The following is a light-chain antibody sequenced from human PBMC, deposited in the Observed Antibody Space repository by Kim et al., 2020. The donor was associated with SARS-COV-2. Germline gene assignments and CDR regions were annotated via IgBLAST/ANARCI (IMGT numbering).Light chain of an antibody. CDR1: SSDVGAYEY. CDR3: SSYAGTNNVI. Sequence: GQSVAISCTGTSSDVGAYEYVSWYQQHPDKAPKLIIYEVNKRPSGVPDRFSGCKSGNTASLTVSGLQAEDEAEYYCSSYAGTNNVIFGGGTKVTVL. CDR2: EVN. J-gene: IGLJ2*01. V-gene: IGLV2-8*01.